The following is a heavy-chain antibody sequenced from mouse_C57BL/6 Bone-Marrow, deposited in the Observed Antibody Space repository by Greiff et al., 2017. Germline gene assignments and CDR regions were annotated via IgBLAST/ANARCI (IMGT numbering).Heavy chain of an antibody. CDR1: GYSITSGYY. Sequence: EVHLVESGPGLVKPSQSLSLTCSVTGYSITSGYYWNWIRQFPGNKLEWMGYISYDGSNNYNPSLKNRISITRDTSKNQFFLKLNSVTTEDTATYYCARGFYYGSGGDYWGQGTTLTVSS. V-gene: IGHV3-6*01. CDR2: ISYDGSN. CDR3: ARGFYYGSGGDY. J-gene: IGHJ2*01. D-gene: IGHD1-1*01.